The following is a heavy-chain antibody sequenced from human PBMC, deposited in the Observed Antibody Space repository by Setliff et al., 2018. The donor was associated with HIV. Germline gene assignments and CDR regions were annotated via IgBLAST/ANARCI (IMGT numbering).Heavy chain of an antibody. CDR2: IVPIFGTP. D-gene: IGHD3-3*01. J-gene: IGHJ3*02. V-gene: IGHV1-69*13. CDR1: GDNFNSHS. Sequence: SVKVSCKASGDNFNSHSISWVRQAPGQGLEWMGGIVPIFGTPNYAQKFKGRLTITADESTSTVYMELSSLRSEDTAVYYCARGGGLRFFSVHDALAIWGQGTVVTVSS. CDR3: ARGGGLRFFSVHDALAI.